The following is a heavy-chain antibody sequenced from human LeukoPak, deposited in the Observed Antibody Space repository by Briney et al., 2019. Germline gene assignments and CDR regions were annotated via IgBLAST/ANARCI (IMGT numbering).Heavy chain of an antibody. J-gene: IGHJ6*02. V-gene: IGHV4-59*08. Sequence: PSETLSLTCTVYGGSFSGYYWSWIRQPPGKGLEWIGYIYYSGSTNYNPSLKSRVTISVDTSKNQFSLKLSSVTAADTAVYYCARHVGYYDPWGQGTTVTVSS. CDR2: IYYSGST. D-gene: IGHD3-3*01. CDR1: GGSFSGYY. CDR3: ARHVGYYDP.